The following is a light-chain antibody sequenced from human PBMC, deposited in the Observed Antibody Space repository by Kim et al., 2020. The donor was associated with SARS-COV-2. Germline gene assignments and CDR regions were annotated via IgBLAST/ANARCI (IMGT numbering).Light chain of an antibody. Sequence: GQSITMSCTGTSSDIGASNFVSWYQQHPAKAPKLMIYGVSNRPSGVSNRFSGSKSGNTASLTISELQAEDEADYYCSSFTSSITYVFGTGTKVTVL. V-gene: IGLV2-14*03. CDR1: SSDIGASNF. CDR2: GVS. J-gene: IGLJ1*01. CDR3: SSFTSSITYV.